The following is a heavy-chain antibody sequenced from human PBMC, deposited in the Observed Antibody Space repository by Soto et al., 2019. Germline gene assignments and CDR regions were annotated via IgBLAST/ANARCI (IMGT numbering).Heavy chain of an antibody. CDR2: IYTSGST. Sequence: SETLSLTCTVSGGSISSYYWGWIRQPAGKGLEWIGRIYTSGSTNYNPSLKSRVTMSVDTSKNQFSPKLSSVTAADTAVYYCARGGGYDSSGYTFDYWGQGTLVTVSS. D-gene: IGHD3-22*01. V-gene: IGHV4-4*07. CDR3: ARGGGYDSSGYTFDY. J-gene: IGHJ4*02. CDR1: GGSISSYY.